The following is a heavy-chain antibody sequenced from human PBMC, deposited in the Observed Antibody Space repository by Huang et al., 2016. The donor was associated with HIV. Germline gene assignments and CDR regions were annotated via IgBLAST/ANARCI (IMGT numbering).Heavy chain of an antibody. D-gene: IGHD6-19*01. J-gene: IGHJ3*02. V-gene: IGHV4-30-2*01. CDR2: IYHSGTA. CDR1: GGSIISSGYS. Sequence: QLQLQESGSRLVRPSETPSLTCAVSGGSIISSGYSWSWIRQPPGKGLEWIGYIYHSGTASYNPSRKSRGTMSVDTSKDRFSLKLTSVTAADTAVYYCARDLYSSGWHAFDTWGQGTMVTVSS. CDR3: ARDLYSSGWHAFDT.